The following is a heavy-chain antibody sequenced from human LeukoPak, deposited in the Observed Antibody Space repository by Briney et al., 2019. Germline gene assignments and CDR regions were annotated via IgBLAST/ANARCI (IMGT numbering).Heavy chain of an antibody. CDR1: GFTFSSYG. CDR3: ARDKGPNGYSSSWYPGWFDP. Sequence: GGSLRLSCAVSGFTFSSYGMHWVRQAPGKGLEWVAFIRYDGSNKYYGDSVKGRFTISRDNAKNSLYLQMNSLRAEDTAVYYCARDKGPNGYSSSWYPGWFDPWGQGTLVTVSS. J-gene: IGHJ5*02. V-gene: IGHV3-30*02. D-gene: IGHD6-13*01. CDR2: IRYDGSNK.